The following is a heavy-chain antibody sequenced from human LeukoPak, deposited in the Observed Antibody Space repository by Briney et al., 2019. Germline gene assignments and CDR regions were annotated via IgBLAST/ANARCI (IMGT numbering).Heavy chain of an antibody. CDR1: GGSLSSGGYS. J-gene: IGHJ5*02. D-gene: IGHD2-15*01. CDR3: ARGGGWFDP. Sequence: SETLSLTCVVSGGSLSSGGYSWNWIRQPPGKALEYIGYIYHGGSAYYNPSLKSRVTISIDRSNNQFSLNLTSVTAADTAVYYCARGGGWFDPWGQGTLVTVSS. V-gene: IGHV4-30-2*01. CDR2: IYHGGSA.